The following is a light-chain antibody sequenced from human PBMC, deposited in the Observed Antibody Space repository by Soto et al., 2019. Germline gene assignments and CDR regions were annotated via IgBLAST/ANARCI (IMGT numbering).Light chain of an antibody. J-gene: IGKJ5*01. CDR1: QDINIY. Sequence: DTQMTQSPSSLSASVVGSVTITCRASQDINIYLNCYQQKPGKVPMLLIFDASNLESGVPSRFSGSGSGTDFTFIISSLQPEDIATYYCQQYENLPITFGQGTRLEIK. V-gene: IGKV1-33*01. CDR2: DAS. CDR3: QQYENLPIT.